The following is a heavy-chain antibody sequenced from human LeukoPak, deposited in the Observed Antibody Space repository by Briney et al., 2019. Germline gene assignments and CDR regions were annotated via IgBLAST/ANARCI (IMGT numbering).Heavy chain of an antibody. CDR2: IKGDGSIV. Sequence: GGSLRLSCAASGFTFSTFWMHWVRQGPGKGLVWVSRIKGDGSIVSYADSVKGRFTISRDNAKNTLYVQMNSLRAEDTAVYYCARDQRYSGYENDYWGQGTLVTVSS. CDR1: GFTFSTFW. J-gene: IGHJ4*02. D-gene: IGHD5-12*01. CDR3: ARDQRYSGYENDY. V-gene: IGHV3-74*01.